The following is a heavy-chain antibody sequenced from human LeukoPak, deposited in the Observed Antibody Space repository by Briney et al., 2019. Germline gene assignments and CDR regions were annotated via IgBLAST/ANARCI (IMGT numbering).Heavy chain of an antibody. J-gene: IGHJ4*02. CDR1: GFTVNINY. D-gene: IGHD2-2*01. CDR2: IYSGGST. CDR3: ARVPMRYCSSTSCPPLFDY. Sequence: GGSLTLSCTASGFTVNINYMIWVRQAPGKGLEWVSFIYSGGSTYYADSVKGRFTISRDNSKNTLYLQMNSLRAEDTAVYYCARVPMRYCSSTSCPPLFDYWGQGTLVTVSS. V-gene: IGHV3-53*01.